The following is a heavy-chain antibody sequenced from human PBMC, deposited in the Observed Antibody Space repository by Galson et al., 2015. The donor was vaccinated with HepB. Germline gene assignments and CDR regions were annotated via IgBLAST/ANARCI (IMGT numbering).Heavy chain of an antibody. D-gene: IGHD6-13*01. Sequence: SLRLSCAASGFTFSSYSMNWVRQAPGKGLEWVSYISSSSSTIYYADSVKGRFTISRDNAKNSLYLQMNSLRDEDTAVYYCARDFNIYWPQAKIAAAGNTDYWGQGTLVTVSS. CDR2: ISSSSSTI. CDR3: ARDFNIYWPQAKIAAAGNTDY. CDR1: GFTFSSYS. J-gene: IGHJ4*02. V-gene: IGHV3-48*02.